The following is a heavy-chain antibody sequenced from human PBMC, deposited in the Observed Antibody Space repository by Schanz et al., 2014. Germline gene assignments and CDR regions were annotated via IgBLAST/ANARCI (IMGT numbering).Heavy chain of an antibody. V-gene: IGHV3-7*03. D-gene: IGHD3-10*01. Sequence: EVQLVESGGALVQPGGSLRLSCAASGFTFSNYAMNWVRQAPGKGLEWVANIKEDGSEKYYVDSVKGRFTISRDNAKNSLYLQMNSLRAEDTAVYYCAKDQGSYGSGSYSYFDYWGQGTLATVSS. CDR3: AKDQGSYGSGSYSYFDY. CDR2: IKEDGSEK. J-gene: IGHJ4*02. CDR1: GFTFSNYA.